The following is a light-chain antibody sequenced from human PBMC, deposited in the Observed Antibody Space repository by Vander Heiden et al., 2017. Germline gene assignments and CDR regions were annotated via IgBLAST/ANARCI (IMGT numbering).Light chain of an antibody. CDR1: QSVLYSSNNKNY. Sequence: DIVMTQSPDSLAVSLGERATINCKSSQSVLYSSNNKNYLAWYQQKPGQPPKLLIYLASTRESGVPDRFSGSGSGTDFTLTISSLQAEDVAVYYCQQYYITPRTFGQGTKVEIK. CDR2: LAS. J-gene: IGKJ1*01. V-gene: IGKV4-1*01. CDR3: QQYYITPRT.